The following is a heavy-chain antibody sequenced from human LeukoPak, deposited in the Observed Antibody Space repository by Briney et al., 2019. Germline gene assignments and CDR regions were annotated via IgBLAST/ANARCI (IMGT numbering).Heavy chain of an antibody. J-gene: IGHJ3*02. D-gene: IGHD3-22*01. V-gene: IGHV4-61*08. CDR1: GGSISSGGYY. Sequence: PSETLSLTCTVSGGSISSGGYYWSWIRQHPGKGLEWIGYIYYSGSTNYNPSLKSRVTISVDTSKNQFSLKLSSVTAADTAVYYCARAPHDYYDSSGYYDAFDIWGQGTMVTVSS. CDR2: IYYSGST. CDR3: ARAPHDYYDSSGYYDAFDI.